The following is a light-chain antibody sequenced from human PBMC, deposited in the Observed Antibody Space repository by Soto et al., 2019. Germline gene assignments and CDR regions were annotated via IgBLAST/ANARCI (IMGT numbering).Light chain of an antibody. J-gene: IGLJ1*01. V-gene: IGLV2-14*01. Sequence: QSALTQPASVSGSPGQSITISCTGTSSDVGGYNYVSWYQQHPGKAPKLMIYDVSNRPSGGSNRFAGSNSGNTASLTISGLQADDEADYYCSSYTSSSTLYVFGTGTKLTVL. CDR1: SSDVGGYNY. CDR3: SSYTSSSTLYV. CDR2: DVS.